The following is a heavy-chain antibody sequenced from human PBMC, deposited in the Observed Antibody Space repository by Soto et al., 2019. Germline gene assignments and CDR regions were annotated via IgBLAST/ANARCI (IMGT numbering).Heavy chain of an antibody. V-gene: IGHV4-30-4*01. CDR1: GGSISSGDYY. CDR2: IYYSGST. D-gene: IGHD6-13*01. J-gene: IGHJ6*02. CDR3: ARDPSIAAARGYYYYGMDV. Sequence: SETLSLTCTVSGGSISSGDYYWSWIRQPPGKGLEWIGYIYYSGSTYYNPSLKSRVTISVDTSKNQFSLKLSSVTAADTAVYYCARDPSIAAARGYYYYGMDVWGQGTTVTVSS.